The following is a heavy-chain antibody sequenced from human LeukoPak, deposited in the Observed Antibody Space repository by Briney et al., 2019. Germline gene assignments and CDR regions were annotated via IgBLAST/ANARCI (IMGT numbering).Heavy chain of an antibody. Sequence: SVKVSCXASGGTFSSYAISWVRQAPGQGLEWMGGIIPIFGTASYAQKFQGGVTITADESTSTAYMELSSLRSEDTAVYYCARGDSSGYYYFDYWGQGTLVTVSS. J-gene: IGHJ4*02. CDR3: ARGDSSGYYYFDY. D-gene: IGHD3-22*01. V-gene: IGHV1-69*01. CDR1: GGTFSSYA. CDR2: IIPIFGTA.